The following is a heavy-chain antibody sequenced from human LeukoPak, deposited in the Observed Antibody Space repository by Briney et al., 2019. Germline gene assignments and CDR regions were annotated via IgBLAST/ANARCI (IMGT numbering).Heavy chain of an antibody. J-gene: IGHJ3*02. Sequence: GGSLRLSCAASGFTVSSYYMNWVRQAPGKELEWVSVIYTGGGRYYADSVRGRFTISRDNSKNTLYLQMNSLRAEDTAVYYCAGTLYSGYGLGSLGAFDIWGQGTMVTVSS. D-gene: IGHD5-12*01. CDR1: GFTVSSYY. CDR2: IYTGGGR. CDR3: AGTLYSGYGLGSLGAFDI. V-gene: IGHV3-53*01.